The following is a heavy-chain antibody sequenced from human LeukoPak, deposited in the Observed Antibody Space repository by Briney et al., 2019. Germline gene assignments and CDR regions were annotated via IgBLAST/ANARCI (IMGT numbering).Heavy chain of an antibody. CDR3: ARGFLEWATDAFDI. V-gene: IGHV3-7*01. J-gene: IGHJ3*02. Sequence: GGSLRLSCAASRFTFSSSWMSWVRQAPGKGLECVANIKQDGSEKNYVDSVKGRFTISRDNAKNSLYLQMNSLRAEDTAVYYCARGFLEWATDAFDIWGQGTMVTVSS. CDR1: RFTFSSSW. CDR2: IKQDGSEK. D-gene: IGHD3-3*01.